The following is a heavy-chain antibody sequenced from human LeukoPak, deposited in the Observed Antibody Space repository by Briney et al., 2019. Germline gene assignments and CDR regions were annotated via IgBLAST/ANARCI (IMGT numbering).Heavy chain of an antibody. Sequence: PGGSLRLSCTPSGFTFSSYGMHWVRQAPGKGLEWVAVISYDGSNKYYADSVKGRFTISRDNSKNTLYLQMNSLRAEDTAVYYCANSGSGWYGDVWGKGTTVTISS. J-gene: IGHJ6*04. V-gene: IGHV3-30*18. CDR1: GFTFSSYG. CDR3: ANSGSGWYGDV. D-gene: IGHD6-19*01. CDR2: ISYDGSNK.